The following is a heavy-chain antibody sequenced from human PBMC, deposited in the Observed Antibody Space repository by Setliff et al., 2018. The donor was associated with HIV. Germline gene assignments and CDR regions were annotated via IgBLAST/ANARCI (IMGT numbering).Heavy chain of an antibody. Sequence: SCKASGFTFSDYAMSWVRQAPGKGLEWVSAITGSEGSTYHADYVKGRFTISRDNSKNTLYLQMNSLRAEDTAVYYCAKDNNIWSGYYYYYYMDVWGKGTTVTVSS. J-gene: IGHJ6*03. CDR1: GFTFSDYA. CDR3: AKDNNIWSGYYYYYYMDV. D-gene: IGHD3-3*01. V-gene: IGHV3-23*01. CDR2: ITGSEGST.